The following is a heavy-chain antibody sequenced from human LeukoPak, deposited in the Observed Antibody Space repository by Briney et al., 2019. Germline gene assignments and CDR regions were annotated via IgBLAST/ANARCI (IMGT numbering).Heavy chain of an antibody. CDR1: GFTFSSYA. Sequence: QAGGSLRLSCAASGFTFSSYAVSWVRQAPGKGLQWVSGISGSGGNTYYADSVKGRFTISRDNFKNTMYLQMNSLRAEDTAVYYCAKDGGIAAAGTSVYFDHWGQGTLVTVSS. D-gene: IGHD6-13*01. CDR2: ISGSGGNT. CDR3: AKDGGIAAAGTSVYFDH. J-gene: IGHJ4*02. V-gene: IGHV3-23*01.